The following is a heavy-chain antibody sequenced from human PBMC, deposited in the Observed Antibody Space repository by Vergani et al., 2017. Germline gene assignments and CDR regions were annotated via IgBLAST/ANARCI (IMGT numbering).Heavy chain of an antibody. CDR3: ARDGDVDIVATIDYYYGMDV. D-gene: IGHD5-12*01. Sequence: EVQLVESGGGLVQPGGSLRLSCAASGFTLGQYWMHWVRQTPGTGLEWVSRVKSDGNSAMYADSVKGRFTISRDNSKNSLYLQMNSLRAEDTAVYYCARDGDVDIVATIDYYYGMDVWGQGSTVTVSS. V-gene: IGHV3-74*03. J-gene: IGHJ6*02. CDR2: VKSDGNSA. CDR1: GFTLGQYW.